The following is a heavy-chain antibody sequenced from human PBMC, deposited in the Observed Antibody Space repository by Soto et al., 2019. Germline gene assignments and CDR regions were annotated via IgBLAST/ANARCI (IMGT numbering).Heavy chain of an antibody. CDR3: AGGTRALITAFFAY. D-gene: IGHD1-20*01. CDR1: GGSVSSGSSY. CDR2: VHESGST. V-gene: IGHV4-61*01. Sequence: SETLSLTCTVSGGSVSSGSSYWSWIRQPPGKGLEWIGCVHESGSTDYNPSLKARVTISLHPSKSQFSLSLRSVPAAATATYYGAGGTRALITAFFAYWGQGTPVTVSS. J-gene: IGHJ4*02.